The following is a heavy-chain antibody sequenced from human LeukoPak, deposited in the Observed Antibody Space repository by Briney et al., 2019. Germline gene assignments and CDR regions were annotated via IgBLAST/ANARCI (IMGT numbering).Heavy chain of an antibody. D-gene: IGHD2-2*01. V-gene: IGHV4-59*01. CDR3: ARGAPIVVVPAAIQVWFDP. CDR1: GGSFSGSY. Sequence: SETLSLTCAVYGGSFSGSYWTWIRQPPGKGLEWIGYIYYSGSTNYNPSLKSRVTISVDTSKNQFSLKLSSVTAADTAVYYCARGAPIVVVPAAIQVWFDPWGQGTLVTVSS. J-gene: IGHJ5*02. CDR2: IYYSGST.